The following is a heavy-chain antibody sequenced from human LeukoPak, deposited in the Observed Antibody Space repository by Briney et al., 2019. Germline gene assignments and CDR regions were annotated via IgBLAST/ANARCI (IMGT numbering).Heavy chain of an antibody. Sequence: SSETLSLTCTVSGGSISSYYWSWIRQPPGKGLEWIGYIYYSGSTNYNPSLKSRVTISVDTSKNQFSLKLSSVTAADTAVYYCARSPTLHFGADYWGQGTLVTVSS. CDR3: ARSPTLHFGADY. CDR1: GGSISSYY. J-gene: IGHJ4*02. D-gene: IGHD3-10*01. CDR2: IYYSGST. V-gene: IGHV4-59*01.